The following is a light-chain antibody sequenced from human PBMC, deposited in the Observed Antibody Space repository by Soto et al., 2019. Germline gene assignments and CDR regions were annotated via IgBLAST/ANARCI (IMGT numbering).Light chain of an antibody. V-gene: IGLV2-23*03. CDR3: SPFAGSTNFSYG. Sequence: QSLLIQPASVYESLGQSISISCTGTSSDGVTYNLVSWYQQHPGKSPTVLIYEGTKRPSGVSNRFSCSKSGNTASLTSSGLQPEDEADYYCSPFAGSTNFSYGFGHGSKGTV. CDR2: EGT. CDR1: SSDGVTYNL. J-gene: IGLJ1*01.